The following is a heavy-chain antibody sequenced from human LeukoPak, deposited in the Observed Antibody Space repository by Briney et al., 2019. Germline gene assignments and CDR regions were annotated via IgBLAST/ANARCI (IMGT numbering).Heavy chain of an antibody. Sequence: PSETLSLTCTASGGSISSYYWSWIRQPPGKGLEWIGYIYYSGSTNYNPSLKSRVTISVDTSKNQFSLKLSSVTAADTAVYYCARGNYDILTGYYYGMDVWGQGTTVTVSS. D-gene: IGHD3-9*01. V-gene: IGHV4-59*08. CDR2: IYYSGST. J-gene: IGHJ6*02. CDR1: GGSISSYY. CDR3: ARGNYDILTGYYYGMDV.